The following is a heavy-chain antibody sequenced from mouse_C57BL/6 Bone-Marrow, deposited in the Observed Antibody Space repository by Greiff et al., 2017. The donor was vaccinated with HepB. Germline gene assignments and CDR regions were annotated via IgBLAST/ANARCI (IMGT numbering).Heavy chain of an antibody. CDR3: ARLYSNHYYAMDY. D-gene: IGHD2-5*01. J-gene: IGHJ4*01. CDR2: IYPGGGYT. CDR1: GYTFTNYW. V-gene: IGHV1-63*01. Sequence: VQLKQSGAELVRPGTSVKMSCKASGYTFTNYWIGWAKQRPGHGLEWIGDIYPGGGYTNYNEKFKGKATLTADKSSSTAYMQFSSLTSEDSAIYYCARLYSNHYYAMDYWGQGTSVTVSS.